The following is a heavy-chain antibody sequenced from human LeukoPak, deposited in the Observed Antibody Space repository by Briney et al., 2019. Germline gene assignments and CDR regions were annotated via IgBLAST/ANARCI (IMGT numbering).Heavy chain of an antibody. Sequence: PGGSLRLSCAASGFTFSDAWMNWVRLAPGKGLEWVGRIKSRNRGETVDYAAPVKGRFTISRDDSKTTVYLQMNSLKTEDTAIYYCTTYGSTTLSNTFDYWGQGTLVTVSS. CDR3: TTYGSTTLSNTFDY. J-gene: IGHJ4*02. CDR2: IKSRNRGETV. D-gene: IGHD1-26*01. CDR1: GFTFSDAW. V-gene: IGHV3-15*01.